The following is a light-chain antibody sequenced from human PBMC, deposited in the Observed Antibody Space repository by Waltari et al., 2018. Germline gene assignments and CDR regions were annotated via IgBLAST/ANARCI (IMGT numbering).Light chain of an antibody. CDR3: QSYDSSLGGSV. CDR1: SSNLGAGYD. J-gene: IGLJ2*01. Sequence: QSVLTQPPSVSGAPGQRVTISCTGRSSNLGAGYDVNWYQQLPGEAPKLLIYGNSNRPSGVPDRISGSKSGTSASLAITGLQAEDETDYYCQSYDSSLGGSVFGGGTKLTVL. CDR2: GNS. V-gene: IGLV1-40*01.